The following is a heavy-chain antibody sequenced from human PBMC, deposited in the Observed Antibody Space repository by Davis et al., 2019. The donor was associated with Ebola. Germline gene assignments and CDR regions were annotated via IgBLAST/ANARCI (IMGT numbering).Heavy chain of an antibody. D-gene: IGHD4-17*01. V-gene: IGHV3-53*01. Sequence: PGGSLRLSCAASGFIVSSNYMTWVRQVPGKGLEWVSFIYSAGNTFYTDSVEGRFTISRDNTKNSLYLQMNSLRDEDTALYYCSRGGAVKFDYWGQGTLVTVSS. CDR3: SRGGAVKFDY. CDR1: GFIVSSNY. J-gene: IGHJ4*02. CDR2: IYSAGNT.